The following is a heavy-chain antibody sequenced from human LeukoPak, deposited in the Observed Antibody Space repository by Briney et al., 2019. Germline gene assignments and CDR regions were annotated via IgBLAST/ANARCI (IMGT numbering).Heavy chain of an antibody. CDR2: MSWNSGSI. J-gene: IGHJ3*02. CDR1: GFTFDDYA. V-gene: IGHV3-9*01. Sequence: GGSLRLSCAASGFTFDDYAMHWVRQAPGKGLEWVSGMSWNSGSIGCADSVKGRFTISRENAKNSLYLQMNSLRAGDTAVYYCARGDAFDIWGQGTMVTVSS. CDR3: ARGDAFDI.